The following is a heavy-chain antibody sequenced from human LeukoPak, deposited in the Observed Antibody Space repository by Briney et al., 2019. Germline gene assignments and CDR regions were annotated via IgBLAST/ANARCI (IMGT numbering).Heavy chain of an antibody. Sequence: SETLSLTCTASGGTINSYYWNWIRQPPGKGLEWIGYISYSGSANYNPSLKSRITISVDTSKNQFSLRLSYVTAADTAVYYCARRHGSGRSHYWGQGTLVTVSS. J-gene: IGHJ4*02. CDR3: ARRHGSGRSHY. CDR2: ISYSGSA. V-gene: IGHV4-59*08. D-gene: IGHD3-10*01. CDR1: GGTINSYY.